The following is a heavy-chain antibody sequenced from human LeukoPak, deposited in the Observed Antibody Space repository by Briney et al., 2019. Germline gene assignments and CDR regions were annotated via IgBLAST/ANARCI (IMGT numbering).Heavy chain of an antibody. Sequence: SETLSLTCTVSGGSISSYYWSWIRQPPGKGLEWIGYIYYSGSTNYSPSLKSRVTISVDTSKNQFSLKLSSVTAADTAVYYCARLDGRYYFDYWGQGTLVTVSS. J-gene: IGHJ4*02. CDR2: IYYSGST. V-gene: IGHV4-59*08. D-gene: IGHD5-24*01. CDR1: GGSISSYY. CDR3: ARLDGRYYFDY.